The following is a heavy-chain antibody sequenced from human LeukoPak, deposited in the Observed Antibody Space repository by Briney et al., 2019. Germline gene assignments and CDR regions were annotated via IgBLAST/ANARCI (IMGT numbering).Heavy chain of an antibody. Sequence: SETLSLTCTVSGGSISSSNYYWAWIRQPPGKGLEWIGEINHSGSTNYNPSLKSRVTISVDTSKNQFSLKLSSVTAADTAVYYCARGGYSSSFDPWGQGTLVTVSS. V-gene: IGHV4-39*07. CDR3: ARGGYSSSFDP. CDR2: INHSGST. CDR1: GGSISSSNYY. J-gene: IGHJ5*02. D-gene: IGHD6-13*01.